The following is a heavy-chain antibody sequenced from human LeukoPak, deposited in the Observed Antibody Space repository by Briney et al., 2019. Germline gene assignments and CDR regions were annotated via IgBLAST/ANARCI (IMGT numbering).Heavy chain of an antibody. J-gene: IGHJ4*02. CDR1: GFTFSSYS. D-gene: IGHD3-3*01. CDR2: ISGSGGGT. V-gene: IGHV3-23*01. CDR3: AKEGFLFWSGRGANLDY. Sequence: PGGSLRLSCAASGFTFSSYSMNWVRQAPGKGLEWVSAISGSGGGTYYADSVKGRFTISRDNSKNTLYLQMNSLRAEDTAVYYCAKEGFLFWSGRGANLDYWGQGTLVTVSS.